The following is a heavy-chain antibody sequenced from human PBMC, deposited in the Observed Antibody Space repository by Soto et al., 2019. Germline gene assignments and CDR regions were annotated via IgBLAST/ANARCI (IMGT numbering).Heavy chain of an antibody. D-gene: IGHD5-12*01. CDR3: VREGRGSFDF. J-gene: IGHJ3*01. CDR2: IGGRGNSA. V-gene: IGHV3-23*01. Sequence: GGSLRLSCAASGFIFTNYAMNWVRQAPGKGLEWVSVIGGRGNSAYYADSVQGRFTISRDNSKNTMSLKKSSLTADDTAIYYCVREGRGSFDFWGRGTMVTVS. CDR1: GFIFTNYA.